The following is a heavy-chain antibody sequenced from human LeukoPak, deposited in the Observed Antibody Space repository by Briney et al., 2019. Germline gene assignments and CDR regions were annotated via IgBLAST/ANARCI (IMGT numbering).Heavy chain of an antibody. V-gene: IGHV4-61*05. J-gene: IGHJ5*02. D-gene: IGHD6-6*01. CDR2: IYYSGST. Sequence: SETLSLTCTVSGGSISSSSYYWGWIRQPPGKGLEWIGHIYYSGSTNYSPSLKSRVTISVDMSKNQFSLKLSSVTAADTAVYYCARLSSLANIAARGRTWLDPWGQGSLVTVSS. CDR3: ARLSSLANIAARGRTWLDP. CDR1: GGSISSSSYY.